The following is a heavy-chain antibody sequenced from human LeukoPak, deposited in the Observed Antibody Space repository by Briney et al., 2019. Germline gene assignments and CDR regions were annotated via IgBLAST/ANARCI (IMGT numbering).Heavy chain of an antibody. CDR2: MNPKSGNT. J-gene: IGHJ4*02. CDR3: ARGPRTFYYGSGSYYTP. Sequence: ASVKVSCKASGYTFTSYDINWVRQATGQGLEWMGWMNPKSGNTGYAQSFQGRVTMTRNTSISTAYMELSSLRSEDTAVYYCARGPRTFYYGSGSYYTPWGQGTLVTVSS. CDR1: GYTFTSYD. V-gene: IGHV1-8*01. D-gene: IGHD3-10*01.